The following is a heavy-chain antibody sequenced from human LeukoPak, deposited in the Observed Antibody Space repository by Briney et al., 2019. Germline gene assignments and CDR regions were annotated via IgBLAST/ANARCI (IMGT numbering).Heavy chain of an antibody. D-gene: IGHD3-22*01. CDR2: IYYSGST. CDR1: GGSISTYY. CDR3: ARGADSSGYYSIFYFDY. V-gene: IGHV4-59*01. J-gene: IGHJ4*02. Sequence: SETLSLTCTVSGGSISTYYWSWIRQPPGKGLEWIGYIYYSGSTNYNPSLKSRVTISVDTSKNQFSLKLSSVTAADTAVYYCARGADSSGYYSIFYFDYWGQGTLVTVSS.